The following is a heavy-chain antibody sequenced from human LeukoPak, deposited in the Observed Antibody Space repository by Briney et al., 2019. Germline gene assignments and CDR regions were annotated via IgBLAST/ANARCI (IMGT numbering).Heavy chain of an antibody. J-gene: IGHJ6*03. CDR3: ARGTQFYYYYSYMDV. CDR1: GGSSSGYY. V-gene: IGHV4-34*01. Sequence: PSQTLSLTCAVYGGSSSGYYWTWIRQSPGKGLEWIGEINHGVGTNYNPSPKSRVTIAEDTSKNQFSLKLTSVTAADTAVYYCARGTQFYYYYSYMDVWGKGTTVTVSS. CDR2: INHGVGT.